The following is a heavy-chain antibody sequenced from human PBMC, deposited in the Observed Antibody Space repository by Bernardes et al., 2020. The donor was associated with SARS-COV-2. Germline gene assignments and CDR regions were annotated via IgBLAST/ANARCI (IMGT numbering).Heavy chain of an antibody. Sequence: SGPTLVKPIQTLTLTCTFSGFSLSTSGVGVGWIRQPPGKALEWLALIYWDDDKRYSPSLKSRLTITKDTSKNQVVLTMTNMDPVDTATYYCAHRGSSSWYGGGCFQHWGQGTLVTVSS. CDR1: GFSLSTSGVG. CDR3: AHRGSSSWYGGGCFQH. J-gene: IGHJ1*01. D-gene: IGHD6-13*01. CDR2: IYWDDDK. V-gene: IGHV2-5*02.